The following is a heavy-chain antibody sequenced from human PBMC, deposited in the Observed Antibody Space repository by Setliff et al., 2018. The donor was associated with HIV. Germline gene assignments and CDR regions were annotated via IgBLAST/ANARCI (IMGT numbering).Heavy chain of an antibody. CDR2: IYYSGST. V-gene: IGHV4-61*08. D-gene: IGHD2-21*02. CDR1: GGSISSGGYY. Sequence: SETLSLTCTVSGGSISSGGYYWSWIRQPPGKGLEWIGYIYYSGSTNYNPSLKSRVNISVDTSKNQFSLNLTSVTAADTAVYYCARSYCGGYWGCAFDIWGQGTMVTVSS. J-gene: IGHJ3*02. CDR3: ARSYCGGYWGCAFDI.